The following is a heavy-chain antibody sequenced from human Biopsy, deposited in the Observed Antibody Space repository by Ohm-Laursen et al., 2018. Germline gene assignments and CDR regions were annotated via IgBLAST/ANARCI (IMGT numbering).Heavy chain of an antibody. CDR2: INHSGST. J-gene: IGHJ4*02. V-gene: IGHV4-34*01. CDR1: SGSFSGYY. Sequence: SQTLSFTCAVYSGSFSGYYWSWIRQPPGKGLEWIGEINHSGSTNYNPSLKRRVTISEDTSKNQFPLKLSSVTAADTAVYYCARGRLRAVARFDYWGQGTLVTVSS. CDR3: ARGRLRAVARFDY. D-gene: IGHD6-19*01.